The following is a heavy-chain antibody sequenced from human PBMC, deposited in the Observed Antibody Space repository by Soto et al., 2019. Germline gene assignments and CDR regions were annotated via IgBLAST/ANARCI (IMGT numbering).Heavy chain of an antibody. CDR1: GFTFSSYG. J-gene: IGHJ6*02. V-gene: IGHV3-30*18. CDR3: AKSRYCSGGSCYSDDSRHYYYYGMDV. D-gene: IGHD2-15*01. Sequence: QVQLVESGGGVVQPGRSLRLSCAASGFTFSSYGMHWVRQAPGKGLEWVAVISYDGSNKYYADSVKGRFTISRDNSKNPLYLQMNSLRAEDTAVYYCAKSRYCSGGSCYSDDSRHYYYYGMDVWGQGTTVTVSS. CDR2: ISYDGSNK.